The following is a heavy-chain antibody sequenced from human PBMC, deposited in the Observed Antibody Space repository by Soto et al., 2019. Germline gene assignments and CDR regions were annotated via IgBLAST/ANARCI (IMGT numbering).Heavy chain of an antibody. CDR3: AASTEYYYYYGMDV. CDR1: GFTFTSSS. CDR2: IVVGSGNT. D-gene: IGHD2-2*01. J-gene: IGHJ6*02. Sequence: SVKVSCKASGFTFTSSSVQWVRQARGQRLEWIGWIVVGSGNTNYAQKFQERVTITRDMSTSTAYMELSSLRSEDTAVYYCAASTEYYYYYGMDVWGQGTTVTVSS. V-gene: IGHV1-58*01.